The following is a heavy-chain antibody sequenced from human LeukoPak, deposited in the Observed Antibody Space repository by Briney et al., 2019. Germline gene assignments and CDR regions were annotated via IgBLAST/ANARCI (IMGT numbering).Heavy chain of an antibody. J-gene: IGHJ4*02. D-gene: IGHD6-6*01. Sequence: ETLSLTCAVYGGSFSGYYWSWIRQPPGKGLEWVSAISRSGGTTYYADSVKGRFTISRDNSKNTLYLQMNSLRAEDTAVYYCARDKGSSYLSSFDYWGQGTLVTVSS. V-gene: IGHV3-23*01. CDR1: GGSFSGYY. CDR2: ISRSGGTT. CDR3: ARDKGSSYLSSFDY.